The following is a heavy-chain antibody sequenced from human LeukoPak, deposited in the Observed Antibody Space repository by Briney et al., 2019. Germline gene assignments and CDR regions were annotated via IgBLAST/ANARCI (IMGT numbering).Heavy chain of an antibody. Sequence: SVTVSCKASGGTFSSYAISWVRQAPGQGLEWMGGIIPIFGTANYAQKFQGRVTITADESTSTAYMELSSPRSEDTAVYYCALRGYSSETAFDIWGQGTMVTVSS. J-gene: IGHJ3*02. CDR1: GGTFSSYA. D-gene: IGHD5-18*01. CDR3: ALRGYSSETAFDI. V-gene: IGHV1-69*01. CDR2: IIPIFGTA.